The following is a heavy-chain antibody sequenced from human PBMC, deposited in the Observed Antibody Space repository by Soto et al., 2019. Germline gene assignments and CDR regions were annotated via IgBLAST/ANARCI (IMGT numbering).Heavy chain of an antibody. CDR1: GGLFSSFA. CDR2: IIPVFGTT. D-gene: IGHD3-16*01. CDR3: ARGGGPYVWFNEF. J-gene: IGHJ4*02. V-gene: IGHV1-69*01. Sequence: QAHLVQSGPEVKKPGSSVKVSCKDSGGLFSSFAISWVRQAPGQGLEWLGGIIPVFGTTYYEEKFQDRLTITADESTNTAYMELSSLTSGNTAIYYCARGGGPYVWFNEFWGQGTLVTVSS.